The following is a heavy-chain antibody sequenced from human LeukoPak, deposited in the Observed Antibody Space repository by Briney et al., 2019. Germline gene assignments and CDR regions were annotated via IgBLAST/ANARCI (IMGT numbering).Heavy chain of an antibody. V-gene: IGHV4-4*02. Sequence: PSETLSLTCAVSGGSISSSNWWSWVRQPPGKGLEWIGEIYHSGSTNYNPSLKSRVTISVDTSKNQFSLKLSSVTAADTAVYYCARDAPHYYDSSGYWGDYFDYWGQGTLVTVSS. CDR3: ARDAPHYYDSSGYWGDYFDY. CDR2: IYHSGST. CDR1: GGSISSSNW. J-gene: IGHJ4*02. D-gene: IGHD3-22*01.